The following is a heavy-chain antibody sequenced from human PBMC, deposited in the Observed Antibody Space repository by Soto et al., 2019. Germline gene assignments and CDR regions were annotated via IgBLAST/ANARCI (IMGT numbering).Heavy chain of an antibody. Sequence: GESLKISCKGSGYIFTSYWIGWVRQMPGKGLEWMGIIYPGDSDTRYSPSFQGQVTISADKSISTAYLQWSSLKASDTAMYYCARHKSRDILTGYYFPYYYGMDVWGQGTTVTVSS. J-gene: IGHJ6*02. CDR2: IYPGDSDT. D-gene: IGHD3-9*01. V-gene: IGHV5-51*01. CDR3: ARHKSRDILTGYYFPYYYGMDV. CDR1: GYIFTSYW.